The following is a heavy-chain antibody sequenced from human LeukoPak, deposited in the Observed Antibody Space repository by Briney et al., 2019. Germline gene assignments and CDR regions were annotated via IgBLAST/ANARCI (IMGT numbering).Heavy chain of an antibody. V-gene: IGHV1-18*01. CDR1: GYTFTSYG. Sequence: GASVKVSCKASGYTFTSYGISWVRQTTGQGLEWMGWISAYKGNTNYAQKLQGRVTMTTDTSTSTAYMELRSLRSDDTAVYYCARALQLVSHSDYWGQGTLVTVSS. D-gene: IGHD6-6*01. CDR3: ARALQLVSHSDY. J-gene: IGHJ4*02. CDR2: ISAYKGNT.